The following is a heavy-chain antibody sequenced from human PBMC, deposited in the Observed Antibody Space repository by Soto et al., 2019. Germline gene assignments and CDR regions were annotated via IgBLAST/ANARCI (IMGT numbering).Heavy chain of an antibody. CDR1: GYSISTGYY. CDR3: ARVAYFDTTGYYYYFDY. CDR2: IYRSGST. J-gene: IGHJ4*02. Sequence: SETLSLTCAVSGYSISTGYYWGWIRQPPWKGLEWIGSIYRSGSTYYNPSLRSRVTISMDMSKNQFSLKLTSVTAADTAVYYCARVAYFDTTGYYYYFDYWGQGTLVTVSS. V-gene: IGHV4-38-2*01. D-gene: IGHD3-22*01.